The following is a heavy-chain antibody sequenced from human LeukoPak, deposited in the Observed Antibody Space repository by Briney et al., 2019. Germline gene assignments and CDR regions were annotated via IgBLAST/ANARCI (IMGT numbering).Heavy chain of an antibody. J-gene: IGHJ4*02. Sequence: GGSLRLSCAASGFTFSGSAMHWVRQASGKGLEWVGRIRSKANSYATAYAASVKGRFTISRDDSKNTAYLQMNSLKTEDTAVYYCAKSLYGSGFGIDYWGQGTLVTGSS. CDR1: GFTFSGSA. CDR2: IRSKANSYAT. V-gene: IGHV3-73*01. D-gene: IGHD3-10*01. CDR3: AKSLYGSGFGIDY.